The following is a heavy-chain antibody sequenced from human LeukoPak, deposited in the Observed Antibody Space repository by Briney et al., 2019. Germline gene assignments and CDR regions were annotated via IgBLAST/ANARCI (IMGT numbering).Heavy chain of an antibody. J-gene: IGHJ5*02. Sequence: GGSLRLSCAASGFIFSNYGMHWVRQAPGKGLEWVSFIRYDGSHKHYADSVKGRFTISRENSKKTLYVQMNSLRPEDTAMYYYAKDLLKEGSYGSGIDWFDPWGQGAQVTVSS. D-gene: IGHD3-10*01. CDR3: AKDLLKEGSYGSGIDWFDP. CDR2: IRYDGSHK. V-gene: IGHV3-30*02. CDR1: GFIFSNYG.